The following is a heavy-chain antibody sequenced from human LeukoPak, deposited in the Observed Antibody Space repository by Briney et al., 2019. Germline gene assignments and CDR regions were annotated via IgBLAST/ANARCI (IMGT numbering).Heavy chain of an antibody. V-gene: IGHV4-39*01. CDR1: GGSISTTTYY. J-gene: IGHJ4*02. Sequence: SETLSLTCTVSGGSISTTTYYWGWIRQPPGKGLEWVGSMSHSGTTCYNPSLKSRITISVDTSKNQFSLKLSSVTAADTAVYYCASNYYTSSFDNWGQGALVTVSS. CDR3: ASNYYTSSFDN. CDR2: MSHSGTT. D-gene: IGHD3-22*01.